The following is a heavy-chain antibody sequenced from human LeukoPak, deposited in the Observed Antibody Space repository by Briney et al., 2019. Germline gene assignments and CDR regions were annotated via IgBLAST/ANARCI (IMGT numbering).Heavy chain of an antibody. CDR1: GFTFSSYA. V-gene: IGHV3-64*01. J-gene: IGHJ4*02. D-gene: IGHD4-11*01. CDR2: ISSNGGST. Sequence: PGGSLRLSCAASGFTFSSYAMHWVRQAPGKGLEYVSAISSNGGSTYYANSVKGRFTISRDNSKNTLYLQMGSLRAEDMAVYYCAREESTVTDQFDYWGQGTLVTVSS. CDR3: AREESTVTDQFDY.